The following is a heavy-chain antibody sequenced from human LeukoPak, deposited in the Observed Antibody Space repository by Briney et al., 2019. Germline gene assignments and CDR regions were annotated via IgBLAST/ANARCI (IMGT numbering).Heavy chain of an antibody. CDR2: ISGSGGST. CDR1: GFTFSSYA. CDR3: AKDRAVTMYYGMDV. V-gene: IGHV3-23*01. Sequence: GGSLRLSCAASGFTFSSYAMSWVRQAPGKGLEWVSAISGSGGSTYYADSVKGRFTISRDNSKNTLYLQMNSLRAEDTVVYYCAKDRAVTMYYGMDVWGQGTTVTVSS. D-gene: IGHD4-11*01. J-gene: IGHJ6*02.